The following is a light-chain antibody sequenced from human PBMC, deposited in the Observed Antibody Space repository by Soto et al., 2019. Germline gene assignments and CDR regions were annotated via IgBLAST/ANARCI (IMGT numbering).Light chain of an antibody. V-gene: IGLV2-23*02. CDR1: SSDVGSYNL. CDR3: CLYAGSSTFSFYV. CDR2: EVS. J-gene: IGLJ1*01. Sequence: QSALTQPASVSGSPGQSITISCTGTSSDVGSYNLVSWYQQHPGKAPKLMIYEVSKRPSGVSNRFSGSKSGNTASLTISGLQAEDEADYYCCLYAGSSTFSFYVFGTGTKLTVL.